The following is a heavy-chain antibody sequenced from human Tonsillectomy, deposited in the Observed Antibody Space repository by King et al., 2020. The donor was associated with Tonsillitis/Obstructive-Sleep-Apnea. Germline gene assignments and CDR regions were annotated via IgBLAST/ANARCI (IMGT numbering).Heavy chain of an antibody. Sequence: QLVQSGAEVKKPGASVKVSCKASGYTFTSYAMHWVRQAPGQRLEWMGWINAGNGNTKYSQKFQGRVTITRDTSASTAYMELSSRRSEDTAVYYCARVLRVGLFDYWGQGTLVTVSS. CDR2: INAGNGNT. D-gene: IGHD1-26*01. J-gene: IGHJ4*02. CDR3: ARVLRVGLFDY. CDR1: GYTFTSYA. V-gene: IGHV1-3*01.